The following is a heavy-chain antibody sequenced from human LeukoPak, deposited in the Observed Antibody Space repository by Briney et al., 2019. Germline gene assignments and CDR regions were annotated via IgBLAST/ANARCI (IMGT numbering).Heavy chain of an antibody. J-gene: IGHJ4*02. CDR2: IYPRDSDT. CDR3: ARHSDVIGAI. Sequence: GESLKISCEASGYTFTHQWIGWVRQMGGRGLEWVGIIYPRDSDTRYSPSFQGHVTISADTSINTAYLEWSSLEASDTAMYYCARHSDVIGAIWGQGTLVTVSS. V-gene: IGHV5-51*01. CDR1: GYTFTHQW. D-gene: IGHD3-10*01.